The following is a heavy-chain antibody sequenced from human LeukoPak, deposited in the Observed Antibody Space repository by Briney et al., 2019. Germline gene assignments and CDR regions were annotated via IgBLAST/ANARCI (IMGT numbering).Heavy chain of an antibody. D-gene: IGHD2-15*01. J-gene: IGHJ4*02. Sequence: PGGSLRLSCVASGFTFSDYYMSWIRQSPGKGLERVSYIDPSGDTIYYADSVKGRFTISRDNAKISLYLRMNSLRAEDTAVYYCAREGSRYCSGGNCPFDYWGQGTLVSV. CDR3: AREGSRYCSGGNCPFDY. V-gene: IGHV3-11*04. CDR2: IDPSGDTI. CDR1: GFTFSDYY.